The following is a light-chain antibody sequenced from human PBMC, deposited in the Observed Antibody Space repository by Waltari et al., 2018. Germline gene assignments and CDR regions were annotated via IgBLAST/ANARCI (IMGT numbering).Light chain of an antibody. CDR1: ISDVVSYNY. CDR2: DVT. CDR3: SSYTPTSILV. J-gene: IGLJ2*01. V-gene: IGLV2-14*03. Sequence: QSALTQPASVSGSPGQSLTLSCSRTISDVVSYNYVSWYQQHPGTPPKLLIYDVTKRPSGVSGRFSGSKSGNTASLTISGLQPEDEADYFCSSYTPTSILVFGGGTKLTV.